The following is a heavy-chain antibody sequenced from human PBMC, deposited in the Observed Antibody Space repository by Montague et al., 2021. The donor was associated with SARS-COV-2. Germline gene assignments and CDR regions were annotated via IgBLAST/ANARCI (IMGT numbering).Heavy chain of an antibody. V-gene: IGHV3-66*01. J-gene: IGHJ6*02. Sequence: SLRLSCAASGITVSRNYMNWVRQAPGKGLEWVSLIYSGGSTYNADSVKGRFTISRDNSKDTLYLQMNSLRAEDTAVYYCARDLLEIGGMDVWGQGTTVTVSS. CDR2: IYSGGST. D-gene: IGHD1-1*01. CDR1: GITVSRNY. CDR3: ARDLLEIGGMDV.